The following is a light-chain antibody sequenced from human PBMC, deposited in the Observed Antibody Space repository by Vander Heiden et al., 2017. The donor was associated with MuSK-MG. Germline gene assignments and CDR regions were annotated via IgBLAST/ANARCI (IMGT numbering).Light chain of an antibody. CDR3: QQDQSISPLT. CDR2: DAS. J-gene: IGKJ4*01. V-gene: IGKV1-5*01. Sequence: DIQMTQSPSTLSASVGDRVTISCRASQSIRIGLAWYQQKPGKAPKLLIYDASDLQSGVPSRFSGSGSGTDFTLTISSLQPDDFATYYCQQDQSISPLTFGGGTKVEIK. CDR1: QSIRIG.